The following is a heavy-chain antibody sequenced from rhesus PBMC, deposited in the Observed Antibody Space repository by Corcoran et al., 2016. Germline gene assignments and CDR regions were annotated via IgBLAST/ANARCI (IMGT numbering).Heavy chain of an antibody. V-gene: IGHV4-122*02. Sequence: QLQLQESGPGLVKPSETLSLTCAVSGYSISSGYGWSWIRQPPGKGLEWIGYISYSGSTSYNPTLKSQFTISKDTSKNQFSLKLSSVTAADTAVYYCASIAAAAHWGQGVLVTVSS. J-gene: IGHJ4*01. D-gene: IGHD6-31*01. CDR3: ASIAAAAH. CDR2: ISYSGST. CDR1: GYSISSGYG.